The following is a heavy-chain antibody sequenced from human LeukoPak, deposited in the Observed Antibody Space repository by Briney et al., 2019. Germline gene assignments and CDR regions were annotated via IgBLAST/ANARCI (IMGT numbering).Heavy chain of an antibody. V-gene: IGHV3-48*03. D-gene: IGHD2-2*01. CDR3: ATSTGQLLGGVDY. J-gene: IGHJ4*02. Sequence: PGGSLRLSCAASGFTFSSYEMNWVRQAPGKGLEWVSYISCSGSTIYYADSVKGRFTISRDNTKNSLYLQMNSLRAEDTAVYYCATSTGQLLGGVDYWGQGTLVTVSS. CDR2: ISCSGSTI. CDR1: GFTFSSYE.